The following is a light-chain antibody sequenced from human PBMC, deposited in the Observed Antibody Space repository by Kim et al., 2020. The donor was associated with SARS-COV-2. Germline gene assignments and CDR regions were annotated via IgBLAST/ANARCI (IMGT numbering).Light chain of an antibody. CDR2: GAS. J-gene: IGKJ1*01. Sequence: PGETATLSCRASKSVTSRLAWYQQKPGQAPRLLIYGASTRATGIPARFSGSGYGTEFTLTISSLQSEDFAVYYCQQYNDWPPRTFGQGTKVDIK. CDR1: KSVTSR. V-gene: IGKV3-15*01. CDR3: QQYNDWPPRT.